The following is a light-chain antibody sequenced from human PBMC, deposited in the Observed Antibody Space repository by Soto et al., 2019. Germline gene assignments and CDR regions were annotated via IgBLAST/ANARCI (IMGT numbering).Light chain of an antibody. Sequence: DIQMTQSPSSLSASVGDRVTITCRASQSISRYLSWYQQKPGKVPKLLIYAASSLQSGVPSRFSGRGSGTDFTLTISSLQPEDIATYYCQHYDNPPLSFGGGTKVDIK. J-gene: IGKJ4*01. CDR1: QSISRY. V-gene: IGKV1-39*01. CDR3: QHYDNPPLS. CDR2: AAS.